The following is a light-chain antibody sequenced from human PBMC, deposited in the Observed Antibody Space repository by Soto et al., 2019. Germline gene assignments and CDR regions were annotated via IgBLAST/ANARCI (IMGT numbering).Light chain of an antibody. V-gene: IGKV3-20*01. CDR2: GAS. J-gene: IGKJ2*01. Sequence: EIVWTQSPGTLSLSPGERATLSCRASQSVSSSYLAGYQQKPGQAPRLLIYGASSRATGIPYRFSGSGSGTDFTLTISRLEPEDFAVYYCQQYGSSPYTFGQGTKLEIK. CDR3: QQYGSSPYT. CDR1: QSVSSSY.